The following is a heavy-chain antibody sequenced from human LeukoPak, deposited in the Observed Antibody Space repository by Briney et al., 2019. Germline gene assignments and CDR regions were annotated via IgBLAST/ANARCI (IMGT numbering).Heavy chain of an antibody. V-gene: IGHV1-18*01. CDR3: ATRSVRFLEWLSGPFDY. J-gene: IGHJ4*02. CDR2: ISAYNGNT. D-gene: IGHD3-3*01. Sequence: GASVTVSFKASGYTFTSYGISWVRQAPGQGLEWMGWISAYNGNTNYAQKLQGRVTMTTDTSTSTAYMELRSLRSDDTAVYYCATRSVRFLEWLSGPFDYWGQGTLVTVSS. CDR1: GYTFTSYG.